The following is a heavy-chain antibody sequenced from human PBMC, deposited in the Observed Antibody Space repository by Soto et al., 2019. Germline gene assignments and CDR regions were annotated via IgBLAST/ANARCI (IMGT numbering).Heavy chain of an antibody. CDR3: ARDVILTGHYYYGMDV. D-gene: IGHD3-9*01. Sequence: QVRLVQSGAEVKKPGSSVKVSCKASGGTFSSYTISWVRQAPGQGLEWMGRIIPILGIANYAQKFQGRVTITADKSTSTAYMELSSLRSEDTAVYYCARDVILTGHYYYGMDVWGQGTTVTVSS. V-gene: IGHV1-69*08. CDR2: IIPILGIA. CDR1: GGTFSSYT. J-gene: IGHJ6*02.